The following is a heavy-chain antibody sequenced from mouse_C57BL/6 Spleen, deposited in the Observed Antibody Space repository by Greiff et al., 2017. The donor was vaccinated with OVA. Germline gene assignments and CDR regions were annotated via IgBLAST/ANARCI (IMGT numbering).Heavy chain of an antibody. J-gene: IGHJ2*01. CDR1: GYTFTSYW. D-gene: IGHD2-14*01. V-gene: IGHV1-69*01. Sequence: QVQLQQSGAELVMPGASVKLSCKASGYTFTSYWMHWVKQRPGQGLEWIGEIDPSDSYTNYNQKFKGKSTLTVDKSSSTAYMQLSSLTSEDSAVYYCARVRRYYFDYWGQGTTLTVSS. CDR2: IDPSDSYT. CDR3: ARVRRYYFDY.